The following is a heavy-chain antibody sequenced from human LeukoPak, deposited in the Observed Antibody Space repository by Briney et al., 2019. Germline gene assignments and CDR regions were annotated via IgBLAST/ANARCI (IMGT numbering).Heavy chain of an antibody. CDR3: ARDQPVDAIWFGETNWFDP. CDR2: IYTSGST. CDR1: GGSISSYY. D-gene: IGHD3-10*01. V-gene: IGHV4-4*07. Sequence: SETLSLTCTVSGGSISSYYWSWIRQPAGKGLEWIGRIYTSGSTNYNPSLKSRVTMSVDTSKNQFSLKLSSVTAADTAVYYCARDQPVDAIWFGETNWFDPWGQGTLVTVSS. J-gene: IGHJ5*02.